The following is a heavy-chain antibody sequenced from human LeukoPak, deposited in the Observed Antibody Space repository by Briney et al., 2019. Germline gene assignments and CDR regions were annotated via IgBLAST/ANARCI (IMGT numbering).Heavy chain of an antibody. D-gene: IGHD6-19*01. CDR1: GGSISSGDYY. J-gene: IGHJ3*02. Sequence: SETLSLTCTVSGGSISSGDYYWSWIRQPPGKGLEWIGYIYYSGSTYYNPSLKSRVTISVDTSKNQFSLKLSSVTAADTAVYYCARQWVPVAGSDAFDIWGQGTMVTVSS. V-gene: IGHV4-39*01. CDR3: ARQWVPVAGSDAFDI. CDR2: IYYSGST.